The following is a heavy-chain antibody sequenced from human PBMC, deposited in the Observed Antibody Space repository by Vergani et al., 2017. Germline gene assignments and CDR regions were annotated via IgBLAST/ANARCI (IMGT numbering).Heavy chain of an antibody. CDR3: ARHTTYTDS. V-gene: IGHV5-51*01. D-gene: IGHD1-1*01. CDR2: IYPADSDT. CDR1: EYSFGNYW. Sequence: EVELVQSGPEMRKPGASLKISCKGSEYSFGNYWIGWVRQMPGKGLEWMGIIYPADSDTRYSPSFQGQVTISADKSISTAFLQWDSLKASDTALYYCARHTTYTDSGGKGTLVTVSS. J-gene: IGHJ4*02.